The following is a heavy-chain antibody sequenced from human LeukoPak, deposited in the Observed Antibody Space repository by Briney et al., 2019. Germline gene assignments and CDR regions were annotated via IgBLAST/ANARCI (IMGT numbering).Heavy chain of an antibody. J-gene: IGHJ4*02. CDR3: ARGVWFGELYYFDS. CDR1: GYPFTDFY. Sequence: ASVTVSCKASGYPFTDFYMHWVRQAPGQGLEWMGWINPHSGGTNYAQKFLGRVTMTRETSITTVYMELSRLISDDTAVYYCARGVWFGELYYFDSWAQGTLVTVAS. D-gene: IGHD3-10*01. V-gene: IGHV1-2*02. CDR2: INPHSGGT.